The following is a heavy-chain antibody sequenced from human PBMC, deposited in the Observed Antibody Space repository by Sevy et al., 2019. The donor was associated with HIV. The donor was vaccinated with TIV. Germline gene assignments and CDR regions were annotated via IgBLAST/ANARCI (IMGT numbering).Heavy chain of an antibody. CDR1: KFSFSNYE. CDR2: IGSSGTT. V-gene: IGHV3-48*03. D-gene: IGHD3-22*01. J-gene: IGHJ5*02. Sequence: GGSLRLSCEGSKFSFSNYEMTWVRKAPGPGMERVSSIGSSGTTYYGDFVEGRFTISRDSAKNSLYLTMNSLRVEDTALYYCGRGGAYFDKGLAPWGQGTLVTVSS. CDR3: GRGGAYFDKGLAP.